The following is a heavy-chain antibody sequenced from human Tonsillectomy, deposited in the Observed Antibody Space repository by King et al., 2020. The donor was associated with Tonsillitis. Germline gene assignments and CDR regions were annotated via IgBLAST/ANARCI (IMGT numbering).Heavy chain of an antibody. D-gene: IGHD4-17*01. Sequence: TLKESGPALVKPTQTLTLTCTFSGFSLSTTAMRVSWIRQPPGKPLEWLSRIDWDDDKFYRTFRKTRLAISKDTSKNHVVFTVTNMDPVDTATYYCARSYGAYGGYFDYWGQGTLVTVSS. CDR2: IDWDDDK. V-gene: IGHV2-70*04. CDR1: GFSLSTTAMR. CDR3: ARSYGAYGGYFDY. J-gene: IGHJ4*02.